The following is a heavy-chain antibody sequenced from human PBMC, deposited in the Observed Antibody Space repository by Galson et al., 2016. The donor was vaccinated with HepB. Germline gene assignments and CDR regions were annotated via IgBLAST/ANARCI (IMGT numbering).Heavy chain of an antibody. CDR3: AKMGPYYYDTSGYYHRDWYFDL. Sequence: SLRLSCAASGFTFSLYAMSWVRQAPGKGLEWVATVIDSGDATYYADSVKGRFTISRDNSKDTLYVQMNSLRVEDTAIYYCAKMGPYYYDTSGYYHRDWYFDLWGRGTLVTVSS. V-gene: IGHV3-23*01. CDR2: VIDSGDAT. D-gene: IGHD3-22*01. J-gene: IGHJ2*01. CDR1: GFTFSLYA.